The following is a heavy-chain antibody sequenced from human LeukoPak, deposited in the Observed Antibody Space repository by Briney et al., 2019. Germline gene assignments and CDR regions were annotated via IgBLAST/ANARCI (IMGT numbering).Heavy chain of an antibody. D-gene: IGHD3-10*01. CDR3: AKFQTDYNDEYYWFDS. V-gene: IGHV3-23*01. CDR1: GFTFHSYA. J-gene: IGHJ5*01. Sequence: GGSLRLSCAASGFTFHSYAMNWVRQAAGRGLEWVSTISGSSGSRSYADSAEGRFSISRDDSKNTLFLQMTSLRVEDTAVYYCAKFQTDYNDEYYWFDSWGQGTLVTVSS. CDR2: ISGSSGSR.